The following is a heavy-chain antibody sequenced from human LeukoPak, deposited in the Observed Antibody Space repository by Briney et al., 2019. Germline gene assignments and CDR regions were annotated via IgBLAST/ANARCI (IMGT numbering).Heavy chain of an antibody. D-gene: IGHD6-19*01. CDR2: ISSNGGST. V-gene: IGHV3-64*01. CDR3: ARAIAVAVYGMDV. Sequence: GGSLRLSCAASGFTFSSYAMPWVRQAPGKGLEYVSAISSNGGSTYYANSVKGRFTISGDNSKNTLYLQMGSLRAEDMAVYYCARAIAVAVYGMDVWGQGTTVTVSS. J-gene: IGHJ6*02. CDR1: GFTFSSYA.